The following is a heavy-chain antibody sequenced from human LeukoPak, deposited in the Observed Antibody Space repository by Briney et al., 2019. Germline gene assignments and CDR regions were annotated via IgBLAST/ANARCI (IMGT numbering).Heavy chain of an antibody. CDR2: ISGSGGST. CDR3: AKDKYYYYGMDV. V-gene: IGHV3-23*01. Sequence: ASVKVSCKASGGTFSSYAMSWVRQAPGKGLEWVSAISGSGGSTYYADSVKGRFTISRDNSKNTLYLQMNSLRAEDTAVYYCAKDKYYYYGMDVWGQGTTVTVSS. CDR1: GGTFSSYA. J-gene: IGHJ6*02.